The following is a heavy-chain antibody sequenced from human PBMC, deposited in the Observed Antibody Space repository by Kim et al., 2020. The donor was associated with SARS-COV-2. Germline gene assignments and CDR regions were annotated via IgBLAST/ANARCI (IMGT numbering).Heavy chain of an antibody. Sequence: SETLSLTCTVSGGSISSGGYYWSWTRQHPGKGLEWIGYIYYSGSTYYNPSLKSRVTISVDTSKNQFSLKLSSVTAADTAVYYCARAPITMIVVVQAFDIWGQGTMVTVSS. J-gene: IGHJ3*02. V-gene: IGHV4-31*03. CDR3: ARAPITMIVVVQAFDI. CDR1: GGSISSGGYY. D-gene: IGHD3-22*01. CDR2: IYYSGST.